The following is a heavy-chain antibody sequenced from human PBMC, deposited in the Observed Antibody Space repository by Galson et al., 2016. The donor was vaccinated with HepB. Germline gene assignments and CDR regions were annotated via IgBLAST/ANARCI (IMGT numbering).Heavy chain of an antibody. CDR1: GGSMSPYY. V-gene: IGHV4-59*01. J-gene: IGHJ1*01. D-gene: IGHD1-26*01. CDR3: ARISGIYHRYPVQL. Sequence: SETLSLTCTVSGGSMSPYYWSWIRQSPGKGLEWIGCIHHSGSTNYSPSLQSRVTISQDKSRNQFSLKLSSVTAADTAVYFCARISGIYHRYPVQLWGQGTLGIVSS. CDR2: IHHSGST.